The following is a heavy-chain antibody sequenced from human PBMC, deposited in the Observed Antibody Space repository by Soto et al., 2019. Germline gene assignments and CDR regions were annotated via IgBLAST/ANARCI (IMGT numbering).Heavy chain of an antibody. V-gene: IGHV3-11*01. D-gene: IGHD6-6*01. CDR3: ARDEDSSYFDY. CDR2: ISSSGSNI. Sequence: QVQLVESGGGLVKPGGSLRLSCAASGFTFSDYYMSWIRQAPGKGLEWDSYISSSGSNIYYAGSVKGRLTISRDNAKNTLYLQMNSLGAEDKADYSCARDEDSSYFDYWGQGTLVTVSS. CDR1: GFTFSDYY. J-gene: IGHJ4*02.